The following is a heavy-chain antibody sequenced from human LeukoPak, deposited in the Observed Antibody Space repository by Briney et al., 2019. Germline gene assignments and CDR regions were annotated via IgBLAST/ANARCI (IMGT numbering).Heavy chain of an antibody. Sequence: ASVTVSCKASGYTFTSYGISWVRQAPGQGLEWMGWISAYNGNTNYAQKFQGRVTMTRDTSTSTVYMELSSLRSEDTAVYYCARGPTRGHPWHWGQGTLVTVSS. D-gene: IGHD3/OR15-3a*01. V-gene: IGHV1-18*01. CDR1: GYTFTSYG. CDR2: ISAYNGNT. J-gene: IGHJ4*02. CDR3: ARGPTRGHPWH.